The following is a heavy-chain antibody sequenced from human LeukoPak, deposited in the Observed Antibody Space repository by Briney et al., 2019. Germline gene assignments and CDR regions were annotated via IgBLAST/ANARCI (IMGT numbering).Heavy chain of an antibody. V-gene: IGHV1-69-2*01. CDR2: VDPEDGET. CDR3: AAGFPYGYDAFDI. CDR1: GYTLTDYY. J-gene: IGHJ3*02. D-gene: IGHD4-17*01. Sequence: ASVKISCKVSGYTLTDYYMHWVQQAPGKGLEWMGLVDPEDGETIYAEKFQGRVTITADTSTDTAYMELSSLRSEDTAVYYCAAGFPYGYDAFDIWGQGTMVTVSS.